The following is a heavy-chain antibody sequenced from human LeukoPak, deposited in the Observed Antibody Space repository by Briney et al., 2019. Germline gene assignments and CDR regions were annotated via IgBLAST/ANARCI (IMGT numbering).Heavy chain of an antibody. D-gene: IGHD4-17*01. V-gene: IGHV3-21*01. CDR3: ARSPRAVTYYIDY. J-gene: IGHJ4*02. CDR1: GFTFSSYS. CDR2: ISSSSSYI. Sequence: PGGSLRLSCAASGFTFSSYSMNWVRQAPGKGLEWVSSISSSSSYIYYADSVKGRFTISRDNAKNSLYLQMNSLRAEDTAVYYCARSPRAVTYYIDYWGQGTLVTVSS.